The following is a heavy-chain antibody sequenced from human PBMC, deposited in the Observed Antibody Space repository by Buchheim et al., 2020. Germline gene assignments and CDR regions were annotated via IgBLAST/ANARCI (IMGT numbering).Heavy chain of an antibody. Sequence: EVQLLESGGGLVQPGGSLRLSCAASGFTFSRYAMSWVRQAPGKGLEWVSAISGSGGSTYYADSVKGRFTISRDNSKHTLYLQMNSLRAEDTAVYYCAKGPSVWWLKLRPNYFDYWGQGTL. V-gene: IGHV3-23*01. CDR2: ISGSGGST. CDR1: GFTFSRYA. D-gene: IGHD5-12*01. J-gene: IGHJ4*02. CDR3: AKGPSVWWLKLRPNYFDY.